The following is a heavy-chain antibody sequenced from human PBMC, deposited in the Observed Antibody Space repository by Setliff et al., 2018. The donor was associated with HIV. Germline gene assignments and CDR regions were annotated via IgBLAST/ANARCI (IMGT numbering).Heavy chain of an antibody. V-gene: IGHV4-34*01. J-gene: IGHJ1*01. D-gene: IGHD3-10*01. CDR1: GASFTDYY. CDR2: IHHTGHI. CDR3: ARGPRGLRWGVYFQH. Sequence: SETLSLTCAFYGASFTDYYWNWIRQPPGKGLEWIGEIHHTGHINYNPSFKSRVTMSLDMSTNQFSLKMASMTAADSAVYYCARGPRGLRWGVYFQHWGQGTLVTVSS.